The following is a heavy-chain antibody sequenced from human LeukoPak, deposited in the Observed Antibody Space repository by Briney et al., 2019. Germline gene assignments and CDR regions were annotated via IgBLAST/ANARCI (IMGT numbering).Heavy chain of an antibody. Sequence: PSETLSLTCAVYGGSFSGYYWSWIRQPPGEGLEWIGEINHSGSTNYNPSLKSRVTISVDTSKNQFSLKLSSVTAADTAVYYCARGGVGSWFDPWGQGTLVIVSS. J-gene: IGHJ5*02. CDR3: ARGGVGSWFDP. D-gene: IGHD3-16*01. CDR2: INHSGST. CDR1: GGSFSGYY. V-gene: IGHV4-34*01.